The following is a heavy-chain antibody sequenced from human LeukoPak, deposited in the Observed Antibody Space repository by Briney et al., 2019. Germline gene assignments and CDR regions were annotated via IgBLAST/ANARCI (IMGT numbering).Heavy chain of an antibody. CDR3: ATRSSNAYGLTYYGMDV. V-gene: IGHV1-24*01. J-gene: IGHJ6*04. CDR2: FDPEDGET. D-gene: IGHD3-10*01. CDR1: GYTLTELS. Sequence: GASVKVSCKVSGYTLTELSMHWVRPAPGKGLEWMGGFDPEDGETIYAQKFQGRVTMTEDTSTDTAYMELSSLRSEDTAVYYCATRSSNAYGLTYYGMDVWGKGTTVTVSS.